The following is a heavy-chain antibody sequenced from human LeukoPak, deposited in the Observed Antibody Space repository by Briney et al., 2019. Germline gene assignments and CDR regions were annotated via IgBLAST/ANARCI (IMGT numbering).Heavy chain of an antibody. CDR2: ISSSSSYI. CDR1: GFTVSGNY. J-gene: IGHJ4*02. CDR3: ARDEASFY. Sequence: GGSLRLSCAASGFTVSGNYMSWVRQAPGKGLEWVSSISSSSSYIYYADSVKGRFTISRDNAKNSLYLQMNSLRAEDTAVYYCARDEASFYWGQGTLVTVSS. V-gene: IGHV3-21*01. D-gene: IGHD3-16*02.